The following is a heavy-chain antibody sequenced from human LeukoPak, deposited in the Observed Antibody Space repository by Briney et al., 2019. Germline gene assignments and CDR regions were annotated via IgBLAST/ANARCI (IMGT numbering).Heavy chain of an antibody. V-gene: IGHV3-48*03. D-gene: IGHD3-10*01. CDR1: GFTFSSYE. J-gene: IGHJ4*02. CDR3: ARDSDDYYGSGRGDY. CDR2: ISSSGSTI. Sequence: HPGGSLRLSCAASGFTFSSYEMNWVRQAPGKGLEWVSYISSSGSTIYYADSVKGRFTISRDNAKNSLYLQMNSLRAEDTAVYYCARDSDDYYGSGRGDYWGQGTLVTVSS.